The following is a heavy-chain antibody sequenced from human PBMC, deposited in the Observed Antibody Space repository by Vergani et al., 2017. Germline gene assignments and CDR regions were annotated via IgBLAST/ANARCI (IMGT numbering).Heavy chain of an antibody. CDR3: TTDPRYCGDGSCYWLRDHHYYGMDV. D-gene: IGHD2-21*01. J-gene: IGHJ6*02. CDR1: GFSFRNAW. Sequence: EVQLVESGGGIVKPGGSLRLSCVASGFSFRNAWMNWVRRNPGKGLEWVGRIKSTFDRGTTDYAAAVKGRFTISRDDSKNTLFLQMNGLNTEDIGVYYCTTDPRYCGDGSCYWLRDHHYYGMDVWGQGTTVTVSS. V-gene: IGHV3-15*07. CDR2: IKSTFDRGTT.